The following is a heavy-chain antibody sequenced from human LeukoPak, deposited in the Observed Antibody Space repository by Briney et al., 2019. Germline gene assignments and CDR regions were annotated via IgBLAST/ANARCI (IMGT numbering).Heavy chain of an antibody. CDR2: IYPGDSDT. Sequence: GESLKISCKGSGYSFTSYWIGWVRQMPGKGLEGMGIIYPGDSDTRYSPSFQGQVTISADKSISTAYLQWSSLKASDTAMYYCARQYQLLSDAFDIWGQGTMVTVSS. V-gene: IGHV5-51*01. J-gene: IGHJ3*02. D-gene: IGHD2-2*01. CDR1: GYSFTSYW. CDR3: ARQYQLLSDAFDI.